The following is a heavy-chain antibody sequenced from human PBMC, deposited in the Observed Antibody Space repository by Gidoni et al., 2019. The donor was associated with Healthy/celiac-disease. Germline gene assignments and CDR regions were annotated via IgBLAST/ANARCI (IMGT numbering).Heavy chain of an antibody. CDR2: IKQDGSEK. CDR1: GFPFRSYW. J-gene: IGHJ3*02. V-gene: IGHV3-7*01. CDR3: ARDGTTVVTPDAFDI. D-gene: IGHD4-17*01. Sequence: EVQLVESGGGLVQPGGSLRLSCSASGFPFRSYWMSWVRQAPGKGLEWVANIKQDGSEKYYVDSVKGRFTISRDNAKNSLYLQMNSLRAEDTAVYYCARDGTTVVTPDAFDIWGQGTMVTVSS.